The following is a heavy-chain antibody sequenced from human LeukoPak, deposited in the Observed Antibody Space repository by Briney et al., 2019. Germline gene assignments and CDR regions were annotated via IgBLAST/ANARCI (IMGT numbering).Heavy chain of an antibody. CDR2: VRYDGSSK. CDR1: GFTFSSHG. V-gene: IGHV3-30*02. Sequence: GGSLRLSCAASGFTFSSHGMHWLRQAPGEGLEWVAFVRYDGSSKYYADSVKGRFTVSRDNSKNTLYLQINSLRADDTAVYHCAKDDAWLQFNDWGQGTLVTVSS. CDR3: AKDDAWLQFND. D-gene: IGHD5-24*01. J-gene: IGHJ4*02.